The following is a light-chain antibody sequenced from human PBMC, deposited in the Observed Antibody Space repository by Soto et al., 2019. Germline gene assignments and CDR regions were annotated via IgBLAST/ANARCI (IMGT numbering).Light chain of an antibody. CDR2: EVN. Sequence: QSVLTQPASVSGSPGQSITISCTGTSGNVGGYDCVSWYQQQPGNAPKLIIYEVNNPPSGGSSRCAGYKSANTAFLTISGRQADDDADYYCSSFTSSSTLVFGTGTKVTVL. CDR3: SSFTSSSTLV. CDR1: SGNVGGYDC. J-gene: IGLJ1*01. V-gene: IGLV2-14*01.